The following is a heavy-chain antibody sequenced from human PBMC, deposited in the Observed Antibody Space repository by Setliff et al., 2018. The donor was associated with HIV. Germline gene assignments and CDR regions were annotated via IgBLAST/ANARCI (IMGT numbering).Heavy chain of an antibody. Sequence: PSETMSLTCTVSGASISSYYWNWFRQPAGKGLESLGRIYTSGNMIYNPSLKSRVTMSVDTSKNQLSLKLRSVTAADTAVYYCARARPGIAVAGTLFDYWGQGTLVTVSS. D-gene: IGHD6-19*01. J-gene: IGHJ4*02. CDR2: IYTSGNM. CDR3: ARARPGIAVAGTLFDY. CDR1: GASISSYY. V-gene: IGHV4-4*07.